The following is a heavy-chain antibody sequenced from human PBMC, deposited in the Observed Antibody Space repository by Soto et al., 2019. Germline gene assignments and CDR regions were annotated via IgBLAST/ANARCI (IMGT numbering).Heavy chain of an antibody. CDR2: ISNSGRIT. D-gene: IGHD3-16*01. CDR1: GFIFSDYY. J-gene: IGHJ4*02. Sequence: QVHLEESGGGLFRPGGSLRLSCTASGFIFSDYYMSWIRQAPGKGLEWVSDISNSGRITHHADSVKGRFTISRDNAKNSLYLQINSLRPEDSAIYYCARDHGGGGLTLEYWGQGTLVTVSS. V-gene: IGHV3-11*01. CDR3: ARDHGGGGLTLEY.